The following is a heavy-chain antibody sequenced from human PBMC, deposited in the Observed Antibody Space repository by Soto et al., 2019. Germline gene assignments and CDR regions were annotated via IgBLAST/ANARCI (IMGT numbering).Heavy chain of an antibody. CDR1: GGTFSSYT. CDR2: FIPILDIA. V-gene: IGHV1-69*02. Sequence: QVQLVQSGAEVKKPGSSVKVSCKASGGTFSSYTISWVRQAPGQGLEWMGRFIPILDIANYAQKFQGRVAIPADKSTSTAYMELSSLRSEDTAVYYCVRARSGSYDRDFWGQGTLVTVSS. J-gene: IGHJ4*02. CDR3: VRARSGSYDRDF. D-gene: IGHD1-26*01.